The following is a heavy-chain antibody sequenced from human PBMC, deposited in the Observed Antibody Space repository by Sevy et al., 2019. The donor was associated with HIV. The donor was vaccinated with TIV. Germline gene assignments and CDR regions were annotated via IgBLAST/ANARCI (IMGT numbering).Heavy chain of an antibody. CDR3: ARGLYYYDSSGPAKGFDY. CDR1: GGSFNNYY. J-gene: IGHJ4*02. CDR2: INHNGST. V-gene: IGHV4-34*01. Sequence: SETLSLTCAVYGGSFNNYYWSWIRQPPGKGLEWIGEINHNGSTNYNPSLKSRVTISVDTSKNQFSLKLSSVTAADTAVYYCARGLYYYDSSGPAKGFDYWGQGTLVTVSS. D-gene: IGHD3-22*01.